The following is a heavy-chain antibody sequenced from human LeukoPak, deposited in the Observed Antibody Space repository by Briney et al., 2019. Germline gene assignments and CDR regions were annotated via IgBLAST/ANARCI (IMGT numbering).Heavy chain of an antibody. CDR3: AKDLKGVRGVRGFAY. Sequence: PGGSLRLSCAASGLTFSSYSMNWVRQAPGKGLEWVSAISGSGGSTYYADSVKGRFTISRDNSKNTLYLQMNSLRAEDTAVYYCAKDLKGVRGVRGFAYWGQGTLVTVSS. CDR1: GLTFSSYS. J-gene: IGHJ4*02. D-gene: IGHD3-10*01. V-gene: IGHV3-23*01. CDR2: ISGSGGST.